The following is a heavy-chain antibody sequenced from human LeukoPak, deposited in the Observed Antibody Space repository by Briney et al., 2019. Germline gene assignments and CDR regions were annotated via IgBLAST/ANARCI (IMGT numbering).Heavy chain of an antibody. CDR2: ISSTRSTI. V-gene: IGHV3-48*02. CDR3: ARAAPYYYDSSGYSAFDS. J-gene: IGHJ3*02. CDR1: RFTFRSYS. Sequence: GGSLRLSCAASRFTFRSYSMHWVRQAPGKGREWVSYISSTRSTIYYADSVKGRFTISRDNAKNSLYLQMNSLRDEDTAVYYCARAAPYYYDSSGYSAFDSWGQGTMVTVSA. D-gene: IGHD3-22*01.